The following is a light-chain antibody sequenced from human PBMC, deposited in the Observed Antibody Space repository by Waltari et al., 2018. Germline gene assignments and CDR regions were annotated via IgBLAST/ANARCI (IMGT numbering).Light chain of an antibody. V-gene: IGLV2-14*01. CDR1: SSDVGGYNY. CDR3: SSYASSSTLYV. Sequence: QSALTQPASVSGSPGQSITIPCTGTSSDVGGYNYVSWYQQHPGKAPKLMIYDVSHRPSGVSNRFSGSKSGNTASLTISGLQAEDEADYYCSSYASSSTLYVFGTGTKVTVL. CDR2: DVS. J-gene: IGLJ1*01.